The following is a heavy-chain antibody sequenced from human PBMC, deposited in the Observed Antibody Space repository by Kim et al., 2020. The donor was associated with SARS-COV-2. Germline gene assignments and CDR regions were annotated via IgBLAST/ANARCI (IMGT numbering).Heavy chain of an antibody. CDR3: ARGYDILTGYYTGAFDI. CDR2: ISSSSSYI. CDR1: GFTFSSYS. Sequence: GGSLRLSCAASGFTFSSYSMNWVRQAPGKGLEWVSSISSSSSYIYYADSVKGRFTISRDNAKNSLYLQMNSLRAEDTAVYYCARGYDILTGYYTGAFDIWGQGTMVTVSS. J-gene: IGHJ3*02. D-gene: IGHD3-9*01. V-gene: IGHV3-21*01.